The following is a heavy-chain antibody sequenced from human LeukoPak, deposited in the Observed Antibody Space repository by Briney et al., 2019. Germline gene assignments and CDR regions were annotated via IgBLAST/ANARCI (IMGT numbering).Heavy chain of an antibody. CDR3: TRVGYIDEGIDY. CDR2: IKQDGSKK. Sequence: GGSLRLSRAASGFTFSSYAMSWVRQAPGKGLEWVANIKQDGSKKSYVDSVKGRFTISRDNAKNSLYLQMNSLRAEDTAIYYCTRVGYIDEGIDYWGQGTLVTVSS. CDR1: GFTFSSYA. J-gene: IGHJ4*02. D-gene: IGHD5-24*01. V-gene: IGHV3-7*04.